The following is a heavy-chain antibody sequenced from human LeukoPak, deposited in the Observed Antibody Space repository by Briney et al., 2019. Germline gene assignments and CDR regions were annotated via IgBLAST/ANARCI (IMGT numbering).Heavy chain of an antibody. D-gene: IGHD6-13*01. CDR2: INPSGGST. J-gene: IGHJ4*02. CDR1: GYTFTSYY. V-gene: IGHV1-46*01. CDR3: ARDHFRAAAGTFDFDY. Sequence: WASVKVSCKASGYTFTSYYMHWVRQAPGQGLEWMGIINPSGGSTSYAQKFQGRVTMTRDTSTSTVYMELSSLRSEDTAVYYCARDHFRAAAGTFDFDYWGQGTLVTVSS.